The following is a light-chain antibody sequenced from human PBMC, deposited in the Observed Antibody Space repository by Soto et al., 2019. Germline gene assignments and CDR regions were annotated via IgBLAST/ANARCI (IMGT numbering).Light chain of an antibody. CDR3: QHRREWPRT. V-gene: IGKV3-11*01. CDR2: GAS. J-gene: IGKJ2*01. Sequence: EIVLTQSPATLSLSPGERATLSCRASQSVSNYLAWYQQKPGQAPRLLIYGASNMPTGIPARFTGSGSGTDFTLTISSLEPEDFAVYYCQHRREWPRTFGQGTKLEIK. CDR1: QSVSNY.